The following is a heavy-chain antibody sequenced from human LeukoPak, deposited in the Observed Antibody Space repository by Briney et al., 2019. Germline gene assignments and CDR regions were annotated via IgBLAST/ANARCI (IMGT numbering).Heavy chain of an antibody. CDR3: ARGVSYSSSHFAY. J-gene: IGHJ4*02. CDR2: VFYSGST. V-gene: IGHV4-39*07. Sequence: SETLSLTCTVSDDSISGSRYYWGWIRLPPGTGLEWMVSVFYSGSTYYNPSLKSRVAISLEPSKTQFSLRLSSVPGADTAVYYCARGVSYSSSHFAYWGQGTRLTVSS. CDR1: DDSISGSRYY. D-gene: IGHD6-6*01.